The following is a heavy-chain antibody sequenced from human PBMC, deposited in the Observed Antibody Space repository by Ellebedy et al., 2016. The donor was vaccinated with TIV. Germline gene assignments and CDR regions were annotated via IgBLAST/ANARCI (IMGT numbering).Heavy chain of an antibody. CDR1: GDSVSSNSAA. CDR2: TYLRSKWYN. Sequence: SQTLSLTCFISGDSVSSNSAAWAWIRPSPSRGLEWLGRTYLRSKWYNDYAVSVRNRVTINADTTKNHFSLQLNSVTPEDTAVYYCARAPQSLGRAYDVWGLGTLVTVSS. D-gene: IGHD7-27*01. CDR3: ARAPQSLGRAYDV. V-gene: IGHV6-1*01. J-gene: IGHJ3*01.